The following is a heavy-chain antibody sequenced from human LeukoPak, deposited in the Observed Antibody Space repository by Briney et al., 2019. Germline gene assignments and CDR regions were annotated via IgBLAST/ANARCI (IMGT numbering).Heavy chain of an antibody. Sequence: GGSLSLSCEVSGITFSTSVMPWVRGGPGRGLEYVCGFSDNGVGTYNPSSGKGRFTISKANTKNMLYIKMTSLQTEVLSLYFCARECHSSGYCGAFDSWGPGTMVTVSS. J-gene: IGHJ3*02. CDR2: FSDNGVGT. CDR3: ARECHSSGYCGAFDS. V-gene: IGHV3-64*01. D-gene: IGHD3-22*01. CDR1: GITFSTSV.